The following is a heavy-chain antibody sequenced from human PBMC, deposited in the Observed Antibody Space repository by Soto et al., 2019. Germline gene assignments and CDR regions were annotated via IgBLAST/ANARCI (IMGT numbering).Heavy chain of an antibody. Sequence: PSETLSLTCAVYGGSFSGYYWSWIRQPPGKGLEWIGEINHSGSTNYNPSLKSRVTISVDTSKNQFSLKLSSVTAADTAVYYCARIGDSSSWFLNWFDPWGQGTLVTVSS. CDR1: GGSFSGYY. D-gene: IGHD6-13*01. CDR3: ARIGDSSSWFLNWFDP. CDR2: INHSGST. V-gene: IGHV4-34*01. J-gene: IGHJ5*02.